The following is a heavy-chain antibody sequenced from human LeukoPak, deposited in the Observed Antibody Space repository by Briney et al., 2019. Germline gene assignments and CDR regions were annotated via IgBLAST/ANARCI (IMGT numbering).Heavy chain of an antibody. CDR2: INPNNGDT. J-gene: IGHJ3*02. CDR1: GYIFTDYY. V-gene: IGHV1-2*02. D-gene: IGHD1-26*01. CDR3: AREVFNVKIVDKPDGFHM. Sequence: GASVKVSCRASGYIFTDYYIHWVRQAPGQGLEWMGLINPNNGDTTYAQNFQGRVSMTRATSITTAYMEMRGLTSGDTAIYYCAREVFNVKIVDKPDGFHMGGQGKEVTVSS.